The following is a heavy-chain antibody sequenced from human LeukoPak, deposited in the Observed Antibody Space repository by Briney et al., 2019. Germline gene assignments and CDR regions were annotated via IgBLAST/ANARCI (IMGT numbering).Heavy chain of an antibody. J-gene: IGHJ4*02. V-gene: IGHV1-3*01. CDR3: ARLGAATRRFDY. D-gene: IGHD2-15*01. CDR2: INAGNGNT. Sequence: ASVKVSCKASGYTFTSYAMHWVRQAPGQRLEWMGWINAGNGNTKYSQKFQGRVTITRDTSASTAYVELSSLRSEDTAVYYCARLGAATRRFDYWGQGTLVTVSS. CDR1: GYTFTSYA.